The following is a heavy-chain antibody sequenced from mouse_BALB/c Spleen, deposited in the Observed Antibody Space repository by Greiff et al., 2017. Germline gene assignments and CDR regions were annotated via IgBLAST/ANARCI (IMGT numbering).Heavy chain of an antibody. CDR3: ARAANWYAMDY. D-gene: IGHD4-1*01. CDR2: INPYNDGT. J-gene: IGHJ4*01. CDR1: GYTFPSYV. Sequence: EVQLQQSGPELVKPGASVKMSCQASGYTFPSYVMHWVKQKPGPGLEWIGYINPYNDGTKYNEKFKGKATLTSDKSSSTAYMELSSLTSEDSAVYYCARAANWYAMDYWGQGTSVTVSS. V-gene: IGHV1-14*01.